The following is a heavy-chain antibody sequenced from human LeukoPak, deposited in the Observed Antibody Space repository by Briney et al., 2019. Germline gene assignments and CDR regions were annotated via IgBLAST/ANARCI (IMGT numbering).Heavy chain of an antibody. Sequence: SETLSLTCTVSGGSISSYYWSWIRQPPGKGLEWIGYIYYSGSTNYNPSLKSRVTISVDTSKNQFSLKLSSVTAADTAVYYCARCLYSSGWETGAFDIWGQGAMVTVSS. CDR2: IYYSGST. CDR1: GGSISSYY. V-gene: IGHV4-59*01. CDR3: ARCLYSSGWETGAFDI. D-gene: IGHD6-19*01. J-gene: IGHJ3*02.